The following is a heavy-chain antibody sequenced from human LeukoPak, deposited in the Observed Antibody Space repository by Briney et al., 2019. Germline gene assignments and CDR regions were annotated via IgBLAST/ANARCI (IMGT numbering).Heavy chain of an antibody. CDR1: GFTVISNY. D-gene: IGHD2-15*01. CDR2: IYSGGST. V-gene: IGHV3-53*01. Sequence: GGSLSLSCAASGFTVISNYMSWVRQAPGKGLEWVSVIYSGGSTYYADSVKGRFTISRDNSKNTLYLQMNSLRAEDTAVYYCARDKSSGWYYYGVDVWGQGTTVTVSS. J-gene: IGHJ6*02. CDR3: ARDKSSGWYYYGVDV.